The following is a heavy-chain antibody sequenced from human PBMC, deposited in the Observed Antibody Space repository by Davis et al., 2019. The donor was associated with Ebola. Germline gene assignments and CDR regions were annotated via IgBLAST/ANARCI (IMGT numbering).Heavy chain of an antibody. D-gene: IGHD3-22*01. CDR3: ARYYYDSSGSSTGLGY. V-gene: IGHV1-69*13. J-gene: IGHJ4*02. CDR1: VGTFSNYA. CDR2: IIPIFGSA. Sequence: SSVPVSCMASVGTFSNYAFSWVRQAPGQGLEWMGGIIPIFGSANYAQKFQGRVTIIADESTSTVYMELSSLRSDDTAIYYCARYYYDSSGSSTGLGYWGQGTLVTVSS.